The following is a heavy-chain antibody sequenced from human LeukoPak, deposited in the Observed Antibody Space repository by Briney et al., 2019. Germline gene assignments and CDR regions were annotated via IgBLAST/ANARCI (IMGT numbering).Heavy chain of an antibody. D-gene: IGHD2-2*01. CDR2: IYYSGST. Sequence: PSETLSLTCTVSGGSISSSSYYWGWIRQPPGKGLEWIGSIYYSGSTYYNPSLKSRVTISVDTSKNQFSLKLSSVTAADTAVYYCASGLPAAGAFDYWGQGTLVTVSS. V-gene: IGHV4-39*07. J-gene: IGHJ4*02. CDR3: ASGLPAAGAFDY. CDR1: GGSISSSSYY.